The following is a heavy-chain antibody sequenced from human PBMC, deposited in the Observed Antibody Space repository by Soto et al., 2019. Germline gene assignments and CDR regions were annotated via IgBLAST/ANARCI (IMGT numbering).Heavy chain of an antibody. CDR1: GWSLTGYY. Sequence: QVQLQQWGAGLLKPSETLSLTCTVNGWSLTGYYWSWIRQPPGKGLEWIWEVKDGGSTNYSPSLRGRVSISADTSKNHFSLRLNFVTAADTAVYFCARGQEGIVATHWVQGALVTVSS. CDR3: ARGQEGIVATH. V-gene: IGHV4-34*01. J-gene: IGHJ4*02. D-gene: IGHD5-12*01. CDR2: VKDGGST.